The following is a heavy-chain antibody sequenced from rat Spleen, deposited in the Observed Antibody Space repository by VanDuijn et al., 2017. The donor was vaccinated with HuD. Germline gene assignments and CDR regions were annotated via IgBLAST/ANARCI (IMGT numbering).Heavy chain of an antibody. D-gene: IGHD4-3*01. CDR2: IWGDGST. CDR1: GFSLISYS. V-gene: IGHV2-13*01. CDR3: ARHPPSFGVRGFDY. Sequence: QVQLKESGPGLMQPSQTLSLTCTVSGFSLISYSVNWVRQPPGKGLEWMGGIWGDGSTKYNSAYKSRLSISRDTSKSQVFLKMNSLQPEDTGTYHCARHPPSFGVRGFDYWGQGVMVTVSS. J-gene: IGHJ2*01.